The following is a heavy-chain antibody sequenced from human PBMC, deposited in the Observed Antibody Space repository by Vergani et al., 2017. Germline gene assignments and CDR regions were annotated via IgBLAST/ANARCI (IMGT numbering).Heavy chain of an antibody. V-gene: IGHV3-30*03. J-gene: IGHJ6*02. D-gene: IGHD1-26*01. CDR3: ARDLPPPWIVGRWYGMDV. CDR1: GFTFSSYG. CDR2: ISYDGSNK. Sequence: QVQLVESGGGVVQPGRSLRLSCAASGFTFSSYGMHWVRQAPGKGLEWVAVISYDGSNKYYADSVKGRFTISRDNSKNTLYLQMNSLRAEDTAVYYCARDLPPPWIVGRWYGMDVWGQGTTVTVSS.